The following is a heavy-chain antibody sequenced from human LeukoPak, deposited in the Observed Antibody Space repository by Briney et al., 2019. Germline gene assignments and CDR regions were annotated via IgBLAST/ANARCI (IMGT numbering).Heavy chain of an antibody. V-gene: IGHV5-51*01. Sequence: GESLKISCKGSGYSFTNYWIGWVRQMPGKGLEWIGIIYPGDSDTRYSPSFQGQVTISADKSISTAYLQWSSLKASDTATYYCARQFSGFHYYFDYWGQGTLVTVSS. J-gene: IGHJ4*02. CDR1: GYSFTNYW. CDR2: IYPGDSDT. CDR3: ARQFSGFHYYFDY. D-gene: IGHD5-12*01.